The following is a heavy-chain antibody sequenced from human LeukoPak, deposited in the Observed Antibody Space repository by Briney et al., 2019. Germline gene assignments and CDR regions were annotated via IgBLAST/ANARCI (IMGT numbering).Heavy chain of an antibody. CDR2: IYHSGST. V-gene: IGHV4-38-2*02. CDR1: GFTFDDYG. J-gene: IGHJ6*03. CDR3: ARDRKYYYHMDV. Sequence: GSLRLSCAASGFTFDDYGMSWVRQPPGKGLEWIGSIYHSGSTYYNPSLKSRVTISVDTSKNQFSLRLSSLTAADTALYYCARDRKYYYHMDVWGKGTTVTVSS. D-gene: IGHD1-14*01.